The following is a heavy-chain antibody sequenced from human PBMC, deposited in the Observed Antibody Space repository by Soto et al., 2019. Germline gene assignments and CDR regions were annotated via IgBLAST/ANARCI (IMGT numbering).Heavy chain of an antibody. D-gene: IGHD7-27*01. J-gene: IGHJ6*02. CDR3: ARALHLPNTYWGFLSYYYGMDV. CDR2: IWYDGSNK. V-gene: IGHV3-33*01. CDR1: GFTFSSYG. Sequence: PGGSLRLSCAASGFTFSSYGMHWVRQAPGKGLEWVAVIWYDGSNKYYADSVKGRFTISRDNSKNTLYLQMNSLRAEDTAVYYCARALHLPNTYWGFLSYYYGMDVWGQGTTVTVYS.